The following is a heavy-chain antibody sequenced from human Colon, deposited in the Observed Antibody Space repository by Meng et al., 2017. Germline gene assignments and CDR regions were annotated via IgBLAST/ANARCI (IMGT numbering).Heavy chain of an antibody. CDR1: GASVDSGSYH. J-gene: IGHJ5*02. CDR2: TYKGRST. D-gene: IGHD3/OR15-3a*01. Sequence: QVQLQESGQGLVKPSVTLSLTCTVSGASVDSGSYHWSWVRQPPGKGLECIGYTYKGRSTYYNPSLKSRVSMSEDTSKNQFSLTLNSVTAADTGVYYCIAYMVGRGGLGSWGQGTLVTVSS. CDR3: IAYMVGRGGLGS. V-gene: IGHV4-30-4*01.